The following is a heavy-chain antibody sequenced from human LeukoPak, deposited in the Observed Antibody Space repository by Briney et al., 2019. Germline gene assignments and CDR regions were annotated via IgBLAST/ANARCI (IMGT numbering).Heavy chain of an antibody. CDR3: ARDTGGYKPRGFDY. D-gene: IGHD5-24*01. Sequence: SETLSLTSTVSGGSISSYYWSWIRQPPGKGLEWIGYFYYSGSTNYNPSLESRVTISVDTSKNQFSLKLSSVTAADTAVYYCARDTGGYKPRGFDYWGQGTLVTVSS. J-gene: IGHJ4*02. V-gene: IGHV4-59*01. CDR1: GGSISSYY. CDR2: FYYSGST.